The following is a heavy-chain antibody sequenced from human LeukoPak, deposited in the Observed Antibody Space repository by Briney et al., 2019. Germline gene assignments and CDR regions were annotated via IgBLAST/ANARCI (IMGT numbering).Heavy chain of an antibody. CDR2: IKQDGSEK. V-gene: IGHV3-7*01. D-gene: IGHD3-16*02. Sequence: GGSLRLSCAASGFTFSSYWMTWVRQAPGKGLEWVANIKQDGSEKYYVDSVKGRFTISRDNAKNSLSLQMNSLRAEDTAVYYCAKDLGRKDVWGNYRWSAPDYWGQGTLVTVSS. CDR1: GFTFSSYW. CDR3: AKDLGRKDVWGNYRWSAPDY. J-gene: IGHJ4*02.